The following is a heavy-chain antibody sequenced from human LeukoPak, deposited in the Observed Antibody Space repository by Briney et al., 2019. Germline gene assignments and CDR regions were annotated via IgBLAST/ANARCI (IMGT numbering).Heavy chain of an antibody. V-gene: IGHV3-64*01. CDR3: ATEGAVNDYGDHRPFDY. CDR1: GFSFSTYS. D-gene: IGHD4-17*01. J-gene: IGHJ4*02. CDR2: ISSNGGST. Sequence: GRSLRLSCAASGFSFSTYSMVWVRQAPGQGLEYVSAISSNGGSTHYANSVKGRFTISRDNSKNTLYLQMGSLRAEDMAVYYCATEGAVNDYGDHRPFDYWGQGTLVTVSS.